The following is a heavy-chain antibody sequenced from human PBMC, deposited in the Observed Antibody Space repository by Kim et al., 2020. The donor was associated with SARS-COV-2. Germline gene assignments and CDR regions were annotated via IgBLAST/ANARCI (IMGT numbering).Heavy chain of an antibody. CDR1: GGSMGDYS. J-gene: IGHJ6*02. CDR2: IYTTGAT. Sequence: SETLSLTCAVSGGSMGDYSWSWIRQPPGKGLEWIGDIYTTGATNYNPSLKSRVAMSLDTSKKQFSLKLRSVTAADTAVYYCARGHSGIAHYSVLDVWAQ. D-gene: IGHD2-15*01. CDR3: ARGHSGIAHYSVLDV. V-gene: IGHV4-34*01.